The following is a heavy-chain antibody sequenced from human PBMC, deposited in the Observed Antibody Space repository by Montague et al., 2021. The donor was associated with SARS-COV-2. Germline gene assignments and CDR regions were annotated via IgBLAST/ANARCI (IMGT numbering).Heavy chain of an antibody. CDR3: ARGRAARSITIFGVVNPGIRDYYYMDV. CDR1: GGSFSGYY. J-gene: IGHJ6*03. Sequence: SETLSLTCAVSGGSFSGYYWSWIRQPPGKGLEWIGEINDSGSTYYNPSLQSRVTISVDTSTNQFSLKLSSVTAADTAVYYCARGRAARSITIFGVVNPGIRDYYYMDVWGKGTTVTVSS. CDR2: INDSGST. D-gene: IGHD3-3*01. V-gene: IGHV4-34*01.